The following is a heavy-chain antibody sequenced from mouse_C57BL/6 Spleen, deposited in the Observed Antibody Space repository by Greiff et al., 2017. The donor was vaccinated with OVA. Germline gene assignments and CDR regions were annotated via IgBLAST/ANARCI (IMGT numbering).Heavy chain of an antibody. J-gene: IGHJ4*01. CDR1: GYSFTDYN. Sequence: VQLKQSGPELVKPGASVKISCKASGYSFTDYNMNWVKQSNGKSLEWIGVINPNYGTTSYNQKFKGKATLTVDQSSSTAYMQLNSLTSEDSAVYYCARSTMVTTYYAMDYWGQGTSVTVSS. V-gene: IGHV1-39*01. D-gene: IGHD2-2*01. CDR3: ARSTMVTTYYAMDY. CDR2: INPNYGTT.